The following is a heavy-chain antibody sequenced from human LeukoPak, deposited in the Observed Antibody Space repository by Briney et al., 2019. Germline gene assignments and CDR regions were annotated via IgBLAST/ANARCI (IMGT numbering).Heavy chain of an antibody. CDR1: GYSISSGYY. J-gene: IGHJ6*03. V-gene: IGHV4-38-2*01. D-gene: IGHD6-6*01. Sequence: PSETLSLTCAVSGYSISSGYYWGWIRQPPGKGLEWIGSIYHSGSTYYNPSLKSRVTISVDTSKNQISLKLSSVTAADTAVYYCARHRGSSPYYYYMDVWGKGTTVTVSS. CDR2: IYHSGST. CDR3: ARHRGSSPYYYYMDV.